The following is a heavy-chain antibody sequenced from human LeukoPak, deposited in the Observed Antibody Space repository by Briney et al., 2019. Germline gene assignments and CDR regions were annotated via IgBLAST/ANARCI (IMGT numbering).Heavy chain of an antibody. J-gene: IGHJ4*02. D-gene: IGHD6-13*01. Sequence: SETLSLTCAVYGGSFSGYYWSWIRQPPGKGLEWIGEINHSGSTNYNPSLKSRVTISVDTSKNQFSLQLNSVTPEDTAVYYCATAAGTKTVPYYFDYWGQGTLVTVSS. CDR2: INHSGST. CDR3: ATAAGTKTVPYYFDY. V-gene: IGHV4-34*01. CDR1: GGSFSGYY.